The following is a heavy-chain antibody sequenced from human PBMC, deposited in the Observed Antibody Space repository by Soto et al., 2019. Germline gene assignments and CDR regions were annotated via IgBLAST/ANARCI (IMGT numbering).Heavy chain of an antibody. J-gene: IGHJ6*02. CDR2: ISAYNGNT. Sequence: GASVKVSCKASGYTFTSYGISWVRQAPGQGLEWMGWISAYNGNTNYAQRLQGRVTMTTDTSTSTAYMELRSLRSDDTAVYYCARDLRVLMVYAILGYYYGMDVWGQGTTVTVSS. CDR1: GYTFTSYG. V-gene: IGHV1-18*01. CDR3: ARDLRVLMVYAILGYYYGMDV. D-gene: IGHD2-8*01.